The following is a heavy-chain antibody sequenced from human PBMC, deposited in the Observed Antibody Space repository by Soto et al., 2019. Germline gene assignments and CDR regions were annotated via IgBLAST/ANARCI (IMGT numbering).Heavy chain of an antibody. D-gene: IGHD3-9*01. Sequence: GESLKISCAASGFTFSSYSMNWVRQAPGKGLEWVSYISSSSSTIYYADSVKGRFTISRDNAKNSLYLQMNSLRAEDTAVYYCARLRDDILTGYYATFDYWGQGTLVTVSS. CDR3: ARLRDDILTGYYATFDY. CDR1: GFTFSSYS. J-gene: IGHJ4*02. V-gene: IGHV3-48*01. CDR2: ISSSSSTI.